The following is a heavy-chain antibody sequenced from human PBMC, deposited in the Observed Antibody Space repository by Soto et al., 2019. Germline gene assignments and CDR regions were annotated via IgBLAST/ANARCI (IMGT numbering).Heavy chain of an antibody. CDR2: IKWDASEK. J-gene: IGHJ6*02. Sequence: PGGSLRLSCAASGFTFGSYWMSWVRQAPGKGLEWLATIKWDASEKKYVDSVKGRFTMSRDNAKNSLYLQMDSLRAEDTAVYYCARDLTGYAMDLWGQGTTVTVSS. CDR1: GFTFGSYW. CDR3: ARDLTGYAMDL. V-gene: IGHV3-7*01. D-gene: IGHD2-2*01.